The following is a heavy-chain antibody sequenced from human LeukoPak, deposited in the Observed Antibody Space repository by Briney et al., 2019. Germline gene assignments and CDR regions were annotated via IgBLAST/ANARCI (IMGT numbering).Heavy chain of an antibody. CDR3: ARGYSGYVLDY. V-gene: IGHV1-69*05. CDR1: GGTFSSYA. D-gene: IGHD5-12*01. Sequence: SVKVSCKASGGTFSSYAISWVRQAPGQGLEWVGRIIPIFGTANYAQKFQGRVTITTDESTSTAYMELSSLRSEDTAVYYCARGYSGYVLDYWGQGTLVTVSS. J-gene: IGHJ4*02. CDR2: IIPIFGTA.